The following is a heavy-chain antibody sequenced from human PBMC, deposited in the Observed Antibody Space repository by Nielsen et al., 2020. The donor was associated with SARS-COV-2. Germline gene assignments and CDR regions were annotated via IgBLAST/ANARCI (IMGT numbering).Heavy chain of an antibody. Sequence: GESLTISCVASGFSFNTYSMNWVRQAPGKGLEWVSYISGGSATIYYADSVKGRFTISRDNVKNSLYLQLSNLSAEDTAVYYCARSPFHRSSWYGMDVWGQGTTVTVSS. CDR2: ISGGSATI. CDR1: GFSFNTYS. J-gene: IGHJ6*02. CDR3: ARSPFHRSSWYGMDV. V-gene: IGHV3-48*01. D-gene: IGHD6-13*01.